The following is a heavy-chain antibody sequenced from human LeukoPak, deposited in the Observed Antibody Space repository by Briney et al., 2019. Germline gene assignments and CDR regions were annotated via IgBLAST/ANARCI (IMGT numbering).Heavy chain of an antibody. CDR1: GYNFAHDW. CDR2: IFPDDSDT. J-gene: IGHJ4*02. CDR3: ARQESEMTTPANRYFDL. V-gene: IGHV5-51*01. Sequence: GESLKISCKGSGYNFAHDWIGWVRQMPGKGLEWMGIIFPDDSDTIYSPSFQGHVTISADKSINTAYLQWSNLRASDSAMYYCARQESEMTTPANRYFDLWGQGTLITVSS. D-gene: IGHD2-15*01.